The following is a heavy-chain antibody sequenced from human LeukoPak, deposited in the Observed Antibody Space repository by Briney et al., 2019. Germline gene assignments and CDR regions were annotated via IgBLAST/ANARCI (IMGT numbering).Heavy chain of an antibody. Sequence: GGSLRLSCAVSGFNLNSYATHWVRQAPGKGLEWVAVIRHDEANSFYADSVQGRFTISRDTSKKLLYLQMNSLRVEDTAVYYCAKEYTPSSPLGELDSWGQGTLVTVSS. V-gene: IGHV3-30*02. CDR3: AKEYTPSSPLGELDS. J-gene: IGHJ4*02. D-gene: IGHD6-6*01. CDR2: IRHDEANS. CDR1: GFNLNSYA.